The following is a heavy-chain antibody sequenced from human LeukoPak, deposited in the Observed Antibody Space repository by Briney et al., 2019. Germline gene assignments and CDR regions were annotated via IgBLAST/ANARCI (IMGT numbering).Heavy chain of an antibody. D-gene: IGHD3/OR15-3a*01. CDR2: INPNSGGT. V-gene: IGHV1-2*02. CDR3: ARVGLEPKGFDY. Sequence: GASVKVSCKASGYTFTGYYMHWVRQAPGQGLEWMGWINPNSGGTNYAQKFQGRVTITADESTSTTYMELSSLRSDDTAVYYCARVGLEPKGFDYWGQGTLVTVSS. J-gene: IGHJ4*02. CDR1: GYTFTGYY.